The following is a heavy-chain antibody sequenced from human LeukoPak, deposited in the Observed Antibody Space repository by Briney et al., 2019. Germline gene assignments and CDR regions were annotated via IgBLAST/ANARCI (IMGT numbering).Heavy chain of an antibody. D-gene: IGHD2-8*01. J-gene: IGHJ3*02. Sequence: RASVKVSCTASGYTFTGYAMHWVRQAPGQGLEWMGWINPNSGGTNYAQKFQGRVTMTRDTSISTAYMELSRLRSDDTAVYYCARARGLMDAFDIWGQGTMVTVSS. CDR2: INPNSGGT. CDR1: GYTFTGYA. V-gene: IGHV1-2*02. CDR3: ARARGLMDAFDI.